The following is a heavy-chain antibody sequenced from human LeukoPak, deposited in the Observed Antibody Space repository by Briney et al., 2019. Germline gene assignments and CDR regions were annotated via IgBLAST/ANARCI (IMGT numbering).Heavy chain of an antibody. CDR1: GGSISSGTYY. CDR3: ARDRYSRFRAFDY. D-gene: IGHD3-16*02. J-gene: IGHJ4*02. V-gene: IGHV4-31*03. Sequence: SQTLSLTCTVSGGSISSGTYYWSWIRQLPGKGLEWIGYINHSGSTNYRPSLKSRLTISVDTSKNQFSLNLSPVTAADTAVYYCARDRYSRFRAFDYWGQGTLVTVSS. CDR2: INHSGST.